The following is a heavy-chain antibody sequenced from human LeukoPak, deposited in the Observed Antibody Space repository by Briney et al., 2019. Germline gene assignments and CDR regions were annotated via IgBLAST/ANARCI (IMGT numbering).Heavy chain of an antibody. J-gene: IGHJ5*02. Sequence: SETLSLTCTVSGGSISSYYWSWIRQPPGKGLEWIGYIYYSGSTNYNPSLKSRVTISEDTSKNQYSLKLGSVTAADTAEDCCARAVWFYNWFDPWGQGTLVNGS. V-gene: IGHV4-59*01. CDR1: GGSISSYY. D-gene: IGHD3-10*01. CDR3: ARAVWFYNWFDP. CDR2: IYYSGST.